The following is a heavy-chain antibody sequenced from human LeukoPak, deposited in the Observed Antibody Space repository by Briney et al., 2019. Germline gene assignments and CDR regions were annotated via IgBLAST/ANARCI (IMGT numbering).Heavy chain of an antibody. Sequence: SETLSLTCTVSGVSISNYYWSWIRQPPGKGLEWIGYIHYSGSTNYNPSLKSRVTISVDTSKNQFSLKLTSVTAADTAVYYCARGVNSGYFDYCGQGTLVTVSS. D-gene: IGHD1-26*01. CDR3: ARGVNSGYFDY. J-gene: IGHJ4*02. CDR1: GVSISNYY. V-gene: IGHV4-59*01. CDR2: IHYSGST.